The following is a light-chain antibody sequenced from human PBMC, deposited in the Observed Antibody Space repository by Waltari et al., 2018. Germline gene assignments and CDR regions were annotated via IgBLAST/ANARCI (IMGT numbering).Light chain of an antibody. V-gene: IGLV1-44*01. CDR1: SFNIGDNT. Sequence: QSVLTQSPSAAATPGQRVSFSCSGSSFNIGDNTVSLYQHLPGAAPKLLIYANNQRPSGVPDRFSASKSGTSASLAISGLQSEDEALYYCATWDDSLGGPVFGGGTKVTVL. CDR3: ATWDDSLGGPV. J-gene: IGLJ3*02. CDR2: ANN.